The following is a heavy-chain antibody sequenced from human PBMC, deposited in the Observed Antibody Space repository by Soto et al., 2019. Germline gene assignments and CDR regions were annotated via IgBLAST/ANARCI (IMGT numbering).Heavy chain of an antibody. CDR2: IYYSGST. J-gene: IGHJ4*02. V-gene: IGHV4-59*08. CDR1: GGSISSYY. CDR3: ARVRYYDSSLHYFDY. Sequence: SETLSLTCTVSGGSISSYYWSWIRQPPGKGLEWIGYIYYSGSTYYNPSLKSRVTISVDTSKNQFSLKLSSVTAADTAVYYCARVRYYDSSLHYFDYWGQGTLVTVSS. D-gene: IGHD3-22*01.